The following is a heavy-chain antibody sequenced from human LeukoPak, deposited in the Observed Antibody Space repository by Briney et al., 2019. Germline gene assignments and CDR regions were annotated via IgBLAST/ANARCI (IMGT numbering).Heavy chain of an antibody. CDR1: GFTFSSYA. J-gene: IGHJ4*02. V-gene: IGHV3-23*01. Sequence: GASLLLSCAASGFTFSSYAMCMVRPARGRGLEWFSAISGSGGSTYYADSVKRRFTISRDYSKNTLYLQMNSLRAEDTAVYYCAKVGSSGYYLNYWGQGTLVTVSS. CDR2: ISGSGGST. CDR3: AKVGSSGYYLNY. D-gene: IGHD3-22*01.